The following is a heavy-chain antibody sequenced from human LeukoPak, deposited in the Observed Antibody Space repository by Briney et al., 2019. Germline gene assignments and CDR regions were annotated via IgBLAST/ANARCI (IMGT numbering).Heavy chain of an antibody. J-gene: IGHJ6*04. Sequence: GGSLRLSCAASGFTFSSYAMHWVRQAPGKGLGWVAVISYDGSNKYYADSVKGRFTISRDNSKNTLYLQMNSLRAEDTAVYYCARDWRGGSNKYYYGMDVWGKGTTVTVSS. V-gene: IGHV3-30*04. CDR3: ARDWRGGSNKYYYGMDV. CDR2: ISYDGSNK. D-gene: IGHD3-10*01. CDR1: GFTFSSYA.